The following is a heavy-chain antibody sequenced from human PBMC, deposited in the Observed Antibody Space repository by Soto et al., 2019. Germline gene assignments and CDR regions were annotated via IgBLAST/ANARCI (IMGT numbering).Heavy chain of an antibody. CDR1: GDSVSSNSAC. V-gene: IGHV6-1*01. D-gene: IGHD6-13*01. Sequence: QVQLQQSGPGLVKPSQTLSLTCAISGDSVSSNSACWNWIRQSPSRGLEWLGRTYYRSKWYSDYAVSVRGRITINPDTSKNQFSLQLNSVTPEATAVYFCARYGSSWILDSWGQGSLVTVSS. CDR3: ARYGSSWILDS. CDR2: TYYRSKWYS. J-gene: IGHJ4*02.